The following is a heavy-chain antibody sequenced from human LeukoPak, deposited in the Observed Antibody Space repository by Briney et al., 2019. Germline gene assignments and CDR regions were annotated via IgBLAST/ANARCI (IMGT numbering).Heavy chain of an antibody. CDR3: AKDRGSGWSFDY. D-gene: IGHD6-19*01. Sequence: SGGSLRLSCAASGFTFTGYTMNWVRQAPGKGLEWVSSISSSSSYIYYADSLKGRFTISRDNAKSSLYLQMNSLRADDTAIYYCAKDRGSGWSFDYWGQGTLVTVSS. J-gene: IGHJ4*02. V-gene: IGHV3-21*04. CDR1: GFTFTGYT. CDR2: ISSSSSYI.